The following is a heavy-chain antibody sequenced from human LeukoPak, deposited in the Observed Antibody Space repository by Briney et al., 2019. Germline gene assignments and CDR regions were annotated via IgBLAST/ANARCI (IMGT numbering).Heavy chain of an antibody. V-gene: IGHV3-23*01. D-gene: IGHD5-18*01. CDR1: GFTFSNFA. CDR2: ISGSGGSV. J-gene: IGHJ4*02. Sequence: PGGSLRLSCAASGFTFSNFAMGWVRQAPEKGLEWVSAISGSGGSVYYADCVKGRFTISRDNSKNTLYLQMNSLRAEDTAVYYCATELEDTAMEPKIDYWGQGTLVTVSS. CDR3: ATELEDTAMEPKIDY.